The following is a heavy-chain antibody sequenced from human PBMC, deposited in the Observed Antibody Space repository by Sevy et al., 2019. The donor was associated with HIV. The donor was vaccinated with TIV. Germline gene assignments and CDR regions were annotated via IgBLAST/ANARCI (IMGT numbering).Heavy chain of an antibody. CDR3: AGDTVVREVFPTYYFYDYMDV. CDR2: IDTRGKT. CDR1: GTYISSTYS. J-gene: IGHJ6*03. Sequence: SETLSLTCTVSGTYISSTYSWSWIRQPAGKGLEWIGRIDTRGKTNYNPSLKSRVTMSIDTSQTHFSLTLTSVIAAGPAVYYCAGDTVVREVFPTYYFYDYMDVWGKGTAVTVSS. V-gene: IGHV4-4*07. D-gene: IGHD3-10*01.